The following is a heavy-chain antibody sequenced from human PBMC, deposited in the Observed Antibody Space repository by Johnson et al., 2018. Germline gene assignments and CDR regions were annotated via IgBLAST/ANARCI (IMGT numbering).Heavy chain of an antibody. J-gene: IGHJ3*02. V-gene: IGHV3-72*01. D-gene: IGHD1-1*01. CDR2: TRHKANSYTT. Sequence: EVQLLESGGGLVQXGGSXRLXCAASGFTFSDHYMDWVRPAPGKGLEWVGRTRHKANSYTTEYAASVKGRFTISRDVSKNSLYLQMNSLKTEETAVYYGAIASGTPSRDAFDIWGQGTMVTVSS. CDR1: GFTFSDHY. CDR3: AIASGTPSRDAFDI.